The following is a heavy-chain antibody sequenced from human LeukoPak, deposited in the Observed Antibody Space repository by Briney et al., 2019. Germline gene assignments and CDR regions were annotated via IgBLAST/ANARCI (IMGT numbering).Heavy chain of an antibody. CDR2: IYPGDSTT. CDR3: VRRYASGNWFDP. CDR1: GYSFTNHW. J-gene: IGHJ5*02. Sequence: GGALQISCKGAGYSFTNHWIGWARRMPGKGLEWMGIIYPGDSTTRYSPSFQGQVTISVDKSINTAHLHWSSLKASDTAMYYCVRRYASGNWFDPWGQGTLVTVSS. V-gene: IGHV5-51*01. D-gene: IGHD3-10*01.